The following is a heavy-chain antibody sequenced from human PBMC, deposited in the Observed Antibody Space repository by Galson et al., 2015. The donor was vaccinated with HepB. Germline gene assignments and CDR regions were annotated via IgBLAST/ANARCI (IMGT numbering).Heavy chain of an antibody. D-gene: IGHD6-13*01. CDR3: ARDPVVGVAAAGSPFDY. CDR1: GFTFSSYG. V-gene: IGHV3-33*01. CDR2: IWYDGSNK. Sequence: SLRLSCAASGFTFSSYGMHWVRQAPGKGLEWVAVIWYDGSNKYYADSVKGRFTISRDNSKNTLYLQMNSLRAEDTAVYYCARDPVVGVAAAGSPFDYWGQGTLVTVSS. J-gene: IGHJ4*02.